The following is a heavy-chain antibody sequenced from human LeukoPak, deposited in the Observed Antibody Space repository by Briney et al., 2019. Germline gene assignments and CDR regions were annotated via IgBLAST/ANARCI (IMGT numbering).Heavy chain of an antibody. D-gene: IGHD2-15*01. CDR1: GGSISTYY. J-gene: IGHJ4*02. Sequence: TSETLSLTCTVSGGSISTYYWTWIRQPPGKGLEWIGYIYYSGSTNYNPSLKSRVTISVDTSKNQFSLKLSPVAAADTAVYYCARHLYCSGGSCYSDYWGQGTLVTVSS. CDR3: ARHLYCSGGSCYSDY. V-gene: IGHV4-59*08. CDR2: IYYSGST.